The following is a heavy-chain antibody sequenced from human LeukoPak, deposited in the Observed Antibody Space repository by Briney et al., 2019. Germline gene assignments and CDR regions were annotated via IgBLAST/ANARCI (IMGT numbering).Heavy chain of an antibody. V-gene: IGHV3-30*02. CDR2: IRNDGSYE. Sequence: PGGSLRLSCAASGFTFSDYGMHWVRQAPGKGLEWVAFIRNDGSYEYYPDSVKGRFTISRDNSRNALFLQMNSLRAEDTAVYYCAKGGTPSQNWLNPWGKGTLVTVSS. CDR1: GFTFSDYG. CDR3: AKGGTPSQNWLNP. D-gene: IGHD1-1*01. J-gene: IGHJ5*02.